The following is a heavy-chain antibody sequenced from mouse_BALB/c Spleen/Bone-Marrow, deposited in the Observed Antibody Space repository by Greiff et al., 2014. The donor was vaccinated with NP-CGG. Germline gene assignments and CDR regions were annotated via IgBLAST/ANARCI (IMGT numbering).Heavy chain of an antibody. CDR1: GFNIKDTY. V-gene: IGHV14-3*02. Sequence: EVQLQQPGAELVKPGASVKLSCTASGFNIKDTYMHWVKQRPEQGLEWIGRIYPANGDTKYDPKFQGKATITADTSSNTAYLQLSSLTSEDTAVYYCARYGNGLMDYWGQGTSVTVSS. CDR2: IYPANGDT. J-gene: IGHJ4*01. D-gene: IGHD2-1*01. CDR3: ARYGNGLMDY.